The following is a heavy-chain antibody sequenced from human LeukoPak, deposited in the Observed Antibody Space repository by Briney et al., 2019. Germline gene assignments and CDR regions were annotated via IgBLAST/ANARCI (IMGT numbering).Heavy chain of an antibody. CDR2: IKQDGSEK. J-gene: IGHJ4*02. CDR1: GFTFSSYW. CDR3: ARDDYGDYPDY. V-gene: IGHV3-7*01. Sequence: GGSLRLSCAASGFTFSSYWMSWVRQAPGKGLEWVANIKQDGSEKYYVDSMKGRFTISRDNAKNSLYLQMNSLRAEDTAVYHCARDDYGDYPDYWGQGTLVTVSS. D-gene: IGHD4-17*01.